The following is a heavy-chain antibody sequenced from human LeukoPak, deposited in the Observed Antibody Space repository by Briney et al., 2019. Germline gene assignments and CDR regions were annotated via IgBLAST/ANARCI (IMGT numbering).Heavy chain of an antibody. CDR1: GGSISSYY. D-gene: IGHD3-22*01. CDR3: ARDPAGPRSFTMIVVVMVYFDY. CDR2: IYYSGST. J-gene: IGHJ4*02. Sequence: SETLSLTCTVSGGSISSYYWSWIRQPPGKGLEWIGYIYYSGSTNYNPSLKSRVTISVDTSKNQFSLKLSSVTAADTAVYYCARDPAGPRSFTMIVVVMVYFDYWGQGTLVTVSS. V-gene: IGHV4-59*01.